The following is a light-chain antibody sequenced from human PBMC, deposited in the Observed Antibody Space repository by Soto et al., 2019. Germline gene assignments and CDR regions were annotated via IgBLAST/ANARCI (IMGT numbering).Light chain of an antibody. Sequence: DFPMTQSPSSLSASVGDRVNITCRASQSITRYLNWYQQKPGKAPNLLIYATSNLQTGVPLRFSGSGFGTDFTLTINNLQPEDFATYYCQQSYSVPRTFGGGT. J-gene: IGKJ4*01. CDR2: ATS. V-gene: IGKV1-39*01. CDR1: QSITRY. CDR3: QQSYSVPRT.